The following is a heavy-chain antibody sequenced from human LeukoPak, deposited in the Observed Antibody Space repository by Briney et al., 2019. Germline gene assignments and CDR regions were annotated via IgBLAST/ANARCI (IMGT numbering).Heavy chain of an antibody. CDR2: ISAYNGNT. Sequence: GPSVKVSSETSRDTSTSYGISCVRQGPVQKLERMGWISAYNGNTNYAQKLQGRVTMTTDTSTSTAYMELRSLRSDDTAVYYCARANWNQGFDYWGQGTLVTVSS. V-gene: IGHV1-18*01. CDR3: ARANWNQGFDY. D-gene: IGHD1-1*01. J-gene: IGHJ4*02. CDR1: RDTSTSYG.